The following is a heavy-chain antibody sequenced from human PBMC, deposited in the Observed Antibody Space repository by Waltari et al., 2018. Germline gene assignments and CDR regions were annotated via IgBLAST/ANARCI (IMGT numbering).Heavy chain of an antibody. CDR2: INHSGST. J-gene: IGHJ3*02. CDR1: GGFFSDFY. CDR3: ARILRCRDSGYSNAFDI. D-gene: IGHD3-22*01. V-gene: IGHV4-34*01. Sequence: VQLQQGGAGLSKPSETVSLTCAVHGGFFSDFYWSRNRQPPGKGLEWIGEINHSGSTDSDPARNSLVTVEVDTSKNQFSLKLRSVTAAVTAMFYCARILRCRDSGYSNAFDIWGQGTMVTVSS.